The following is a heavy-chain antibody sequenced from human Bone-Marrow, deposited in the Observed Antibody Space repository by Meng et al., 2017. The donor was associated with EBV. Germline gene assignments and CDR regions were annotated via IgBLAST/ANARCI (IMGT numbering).Heavy chain of an antibody. J-gene: IGHJ4*02. D-gene: IGHD6-6*01. CDR2: IYDGGTT. V-gene: IGHV4-61*01. CDR1: GASVSGGTIP. Sequence: VQRQGSGPGLVKPSETLSLTSPVSGASVSGGTIPWSWIRQPQGTDLEWIGYIYDGGTTIYNPSLKSRVTIFLDTSRNQFSLGLRSVTTADTAVYYCAKSSSSTPGVVDSWGQGTLVTVSS. CDR3: AKSSSSTPGVVDS.